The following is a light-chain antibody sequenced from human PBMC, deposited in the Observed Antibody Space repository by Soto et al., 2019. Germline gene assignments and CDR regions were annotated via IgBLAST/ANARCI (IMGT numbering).Light chain of an antibody. CDR2: TAS. CDR3: QQYEDSST. Sequence: EKVMTQSPATLSVSPGERVTLSCRASQSVNINLAWYQQKVGQAPRLLIYTASTRATGVPARFSGSGSGTDFTITSRRPQSEEVTEYYRQQYEDSSTFGRGTKVDIK. CDR1: QSVNIN. J-gene: IGKJ1*01. V-gene: IGKV3-15*01.